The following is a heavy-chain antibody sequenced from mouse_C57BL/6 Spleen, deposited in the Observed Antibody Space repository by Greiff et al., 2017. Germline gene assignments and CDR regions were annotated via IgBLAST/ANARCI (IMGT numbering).Heavy chain of an antibody. CDR1: GYTFTSYW. CDR2: IYPSDSET. Sequence: VQLQQPVAELVRPGSSVKLSCKASGYTFTSYWMDWVKQRPGQGLEWIGNIYPSDSETHYNQKFKDKATLTVDKSSSTAYMQLSSLTSEDSAVYYCARSGFTTVVAHYFDYWGQGTTLTVSS. D-gene: IGHD1-1*01. V-gene: IGHV1-61*01. J-gene: IGHJ2*01. CDR3: ARSGFTTVVAHYFDY.